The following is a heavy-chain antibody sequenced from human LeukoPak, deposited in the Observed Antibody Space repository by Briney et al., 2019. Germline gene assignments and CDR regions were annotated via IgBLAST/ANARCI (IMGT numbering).Heavy chain of an antibody. D-gene: IGHD6-19*01. CDR3: ARDRGSGSSDAFDI. CDR1: GGTFSSYA. Sequence: SVKVSCKASGGTFSSYAISWVRQAPGQGLEWMGGIILIFGTANYAQKFQGRVTITADESTSTAYMELSSLRSEDTAVYYCARDRGSGSSDAFDIWGQGTMVTVSS. CDR2: IILIFGTA. J-gene: IGHJ3*02. V-gene: IGHV1-69*01.